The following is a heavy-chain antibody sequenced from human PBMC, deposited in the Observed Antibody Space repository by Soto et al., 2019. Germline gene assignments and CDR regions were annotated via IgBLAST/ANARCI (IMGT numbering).Heavy chain of an antibody. Sequence: PSETLSLTCAVYGGSFSGYYWSWIRQPPGKGLEWIGEINHSGSTNYNPSLKSRVTISVDTSKNQFSLKLSSVTAADTAVYYCARGKQQLVRSYYGMDVWGQGTTVTVSS. CDR3: ARGKQQLVRSYYGMDV. CDR2: INHSGST. CDR1: GGSFSGYY. D-gene: IGHD6-13*01. J-gene: IGHJ6*02. V-gene: IGHV4-34*01.